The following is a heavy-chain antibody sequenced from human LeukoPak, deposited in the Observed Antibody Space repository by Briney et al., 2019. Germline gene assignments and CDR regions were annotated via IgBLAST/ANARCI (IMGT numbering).Heavy chain of an antibody. Sequence: GGSLRLSCAASGFTFSNYWMTWVRQAPGKGLEWVANIKQDGSEKYYVDSVKGRFTISRDNTKNSLYLQMNSLRAEDTAVYYCAKPTDYWGQGTLVTVSS. D-gene: IGHD1-14*01. CDR1: GFTFSNYW. J-gene: IGHJ4*02. CDR2: IKQDGSEK. V-gene: IGHV3-7*01. CDR3: AKPTDY.